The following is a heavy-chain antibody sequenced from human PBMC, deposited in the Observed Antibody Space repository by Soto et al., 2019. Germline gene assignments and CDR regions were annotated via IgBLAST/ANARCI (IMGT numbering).Heavy chain of an antibody. J-gene: IGHJ6*02. D-gene: IGHD2-15*01. CDR3: AKDGFYCSGGSCYRVDDYYYGMDV. CDR2: ISYDGSNK. Sequence: QVQLVESGGGVVQPGRSLRLSCAASGFTFSSYGMHWVRQAPGKGLEWVAVISYDGSNKHYADSVKGRFTLSRDNSKNTXXLQMNSMRAEDTGVYYCAKDGFYCSGGSCYRVDDYYYGMDVWGQGTTVTVSS. CDR1: GFTFSSYG. V-gene: IGHV3-30*18.